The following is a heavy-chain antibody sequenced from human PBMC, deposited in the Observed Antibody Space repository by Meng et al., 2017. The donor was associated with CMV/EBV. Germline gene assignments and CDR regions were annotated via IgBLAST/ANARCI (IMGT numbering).Heavy chain of an antibody. CDR2: IGTAGDT. Sequence: GESLKISCAASGFTFSSYGMHWVRQATGKGLEWVSAIGTAGDTYYPGSVKGRFTISRENAKNSLYLQMNSLRAEDTALYYCAKSQAYYYGSGSDHFDYWGQGTLVTVSS. CDR3: AKSQAYYYGSGSDHFDY. CDR1: GFTFSSYG. J-gene: IGHJ4*02. D-gene: IGHD3-10*01. V-gene: IGHV3-13*01.